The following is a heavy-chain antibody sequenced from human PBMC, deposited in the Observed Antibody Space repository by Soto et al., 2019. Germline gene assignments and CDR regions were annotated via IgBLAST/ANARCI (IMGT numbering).Heavy chain of an antibody. Sequence: GASVKVSCKASGFSFTGYYIHWLRQAPGQGLEWMGWINAHSGGTEYAQKFQGRVTLTRDTSIATAYLTLTSLTSDDTALYYCARDREMDYFDYWGQGTLVTVSS. CDR1: GFSFTGYY. D-gene: IGHD2-2*03. CDR2: INAHSGGT. V-gene: IGHV1-2*02. CDR3: ARDREMDYFDY. J-gene: IGHJ4*02.